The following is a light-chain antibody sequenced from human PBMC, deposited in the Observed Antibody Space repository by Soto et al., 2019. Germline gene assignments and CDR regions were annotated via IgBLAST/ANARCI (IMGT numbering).Light chain of an antibody. CDR2: GAS. J-gene: IGKJ1*01. V-gene: IGKV3-15*01. Sequence: DIVMTQSPATLSVSPGERATLSCRASQSVGNNLAWYQQKPGQPPRLLIYGASTRAAGVPARFSGSGYGRQFSLTISSLQSEDFAIYHCQQHNNWPPWTFGQGTKVEV. CDR1: QSVGNN. CDR3: QQHNNWPPWT.